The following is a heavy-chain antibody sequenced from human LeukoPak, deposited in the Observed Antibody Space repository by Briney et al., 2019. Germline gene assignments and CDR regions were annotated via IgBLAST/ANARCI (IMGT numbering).Heavy chain of an antibody. V-gene: IGHV1-46*01. J-gene: IGHJ4*02. CDR3: ARDPPSYYYDSFYDY. CDR2: INPSGGST. D-gene: IGHD3-22*01. Sequence: ASVKVSCKASGYTFTSYYMRWVRQAPGQGLEWMGIINPSGGSTSYAQKFQGRVTMTRDTPTSTVYMELSSLRSEDTAVYYCARDPPSYYYDSFYDYWGQGTLVTVSS. CDR1: GYTFTSYY.